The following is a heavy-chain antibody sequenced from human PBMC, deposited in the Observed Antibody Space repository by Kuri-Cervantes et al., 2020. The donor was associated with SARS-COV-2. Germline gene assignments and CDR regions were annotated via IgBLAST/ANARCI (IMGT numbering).Heavy chain of an antibody. Sequence: GEALKISCAASGFTFNSYWMSWVRQAPGKGLEWVANIKQDGSEKYYVDYVKGRFTISRDNSKNTLYLQMNSLRAEDTAVYYCAKGPEGWNFPADENYWGQGTLVTVSS. CDR3: AKGPEGWNFPADENY. J-gene: IGHJ4*02. CDR2: IKQDGSEK. D-gene: IGHD1-7*01. CDR1: GFTFNSYW. V-gene: IGHV3-7*01.